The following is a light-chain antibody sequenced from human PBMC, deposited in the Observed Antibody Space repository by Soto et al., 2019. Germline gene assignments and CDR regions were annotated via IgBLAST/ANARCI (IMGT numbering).Light chain of an antibody. J-gene: IGLJ2*01. V-gene: IGLV2-14*03. Sequence: QSALTQPASVSGSPGQSITISCTGTSSDIGAYNYVSWYQQHPGKAPKLMVYDVNLRAPGVSNCFSGSKSGNTVSLTMSGLQAEDEADYYCNSWTPSTTMTFGGGTKLAAL. CDR1: SSDIGAYNY. CDR3: NSWTPSTTMT. CDR2: DVN.